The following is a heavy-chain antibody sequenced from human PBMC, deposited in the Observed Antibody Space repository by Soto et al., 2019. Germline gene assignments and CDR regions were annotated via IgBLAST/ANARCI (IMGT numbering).Heavy chain of an antibody. D-gene: IGHD6-19*01. CDR3: ARCAYSSGWYYFDY. Sequence: VQLQQRGAGLLKPSETLSLNCAVYGGSFSGYYWSWIRQPPGKGLEWIGEINHSGSTNYNPSLKSRVTISVDTSKNQFSLNLSSVTAAETAVYYCARCAYSSGWYYFDYWGQGTLGTVSS. CDR1: GGSFSGYY. V-gene: IGHV4-34*01. CDR2: INHSGST. J-gene: IGHJ4*02.